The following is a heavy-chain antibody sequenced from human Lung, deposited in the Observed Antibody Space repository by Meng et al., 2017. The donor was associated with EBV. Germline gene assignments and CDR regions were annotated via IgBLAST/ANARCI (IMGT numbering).Heavy chain of an antibody. J-gene: IGHJ4*02. CDR1: GDSFSTQT. D-gene: IGHD1-14*01. CDR2: LIAVFDKT. CDR3: ARGRRNEPLFDY. V-gene: IGHV1-69*12. Sequence: VQVVESGAEVEKPGSYVKVACKTSGDSFSTQTFSWGRQAPGQGLEWMGGLIAVFDKTKAAPRFQDRVTFTADESTSTAYMELSSLTFDDTAVYFCARGRRNEPLFDYWGQGTLVTASS.